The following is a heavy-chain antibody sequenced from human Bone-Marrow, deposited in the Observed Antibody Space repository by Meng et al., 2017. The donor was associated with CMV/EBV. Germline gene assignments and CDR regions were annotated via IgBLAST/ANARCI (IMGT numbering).Heavy chain of an antibody. CDR1: AFTFSDYY. J-gene: IGHJ4*02. D-gene: IGHD7-27*01. CDR2: ISGSGSDSTI. CDR3: ARPWGY. V-gene: IGHV3-11*04. Sequence: GESLKISCAASAFTFSDYYMTWIRQAPGKGLEWVSYISGSGSDSTIYYADSVKGRFTISRDNAKNSLYLQMNSLRVEDTAVYYCARPWGYWGQGTLVTVSS.